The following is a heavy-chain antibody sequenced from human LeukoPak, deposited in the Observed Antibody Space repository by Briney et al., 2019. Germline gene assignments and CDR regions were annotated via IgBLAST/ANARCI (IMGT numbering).Heavy chain of an antibody. D-gene: IGHD3-22*01. J-gene: IGHJ4*02. CDR1: GFTFSSYA. CDR3: TRDSQLRSYYDTNFDY. CDR2: IRSKAYGGTT. Sequence: GGSLRLSCAASGFTFSSYAMSWVRQAPGKGLEWVGFIRSKAYGGTTEYAASVKGRFTISRDDSKSIAYLQMNSLKTEDTAVYYCTRDSQLRSYYDTNFDYWGQGTLVTVSS. V-gene: IGHV3-49*04.